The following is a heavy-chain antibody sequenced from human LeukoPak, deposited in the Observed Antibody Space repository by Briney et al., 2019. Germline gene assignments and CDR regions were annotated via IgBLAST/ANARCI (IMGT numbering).Heavy chain of an antibody. V-gene: IGHV3-7*01. CDR1: GFTFSTYW. Sequence: GGSVRLSCVGSGFTFSTYWMSWVRQAPGKGLEWVANIKEDGSEKDYVDSVKGRFTISRDNAKNSLYLQMNSLRAEDTAVYYCARVTWLSAAGTEGNFDYWGQGTLVTVSS. J-gene: IGHJ4*02. D-gene: IGHD6-13*01. CDR2: IKEDGSEK. CDR3: ARVTWLSAAGTEGNFDY.